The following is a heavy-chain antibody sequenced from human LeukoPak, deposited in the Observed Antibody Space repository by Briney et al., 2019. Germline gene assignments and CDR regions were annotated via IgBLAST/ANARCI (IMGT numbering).Heavy chain of an antibody. Sequence: SETLSPTCTVSGGSISSSSFYWGWIRQPPGKGLEWIGSIYYSGSTYYNPSLKSRVTISVDTSKNQFSLKVSSVTAADTAVYYCARDRWQQLVYYYYYYGMDVWGQGTTVTVSS. CDR2: IYYSGST. CDR1: GGSISSSSFY. J-gene: IGHJ6*02. CDR3: ARDRWQQLVYYYYYYGMDV. D-gene: IGHD6-13*01. V-gene: IGHV4-39*07.